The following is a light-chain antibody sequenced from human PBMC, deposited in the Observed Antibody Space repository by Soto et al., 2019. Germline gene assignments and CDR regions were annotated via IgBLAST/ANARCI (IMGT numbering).Light chain of an antibody. Sequence: EIVMTQSPATLSVSPGERATLSCRASQIVSSNLAWYQQKPGQAPRLLIYGASTRATGIPARFSGSGSGTEFTLNISILQSEDFAVYYCQQYRNWPPITFGQGTRLEIK. CDR1: QIVSSN. CDR2: GAS. CDR3: QQYRNWPPIT. V-gene: IGKV3-15*01. J-gene: IGKJ5*01.